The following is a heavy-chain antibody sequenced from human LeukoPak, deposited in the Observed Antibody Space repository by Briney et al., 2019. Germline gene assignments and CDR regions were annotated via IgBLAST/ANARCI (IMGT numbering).Heavy chain of an antibody. Sequence: GGSLRLSCAASGFTFSSYAMSWVRQAPGKGREWVSAISGSGGSTYYADSVKGRFTISRDNSKNTLYLQMNSLRAEDTAVYYCAKPPRAVVVVPAAILAVGYYFDYWGQGTLVTVSS. CDR3: AKPPRAVVVVPAAILAVGYYFDY. V-gene: IGHV3-23*01. CDR1: GFTFSSYA. D-gene: IGHD2-2*02. J-gene: IGHJ4*02. CDR2: ISGSGGST.